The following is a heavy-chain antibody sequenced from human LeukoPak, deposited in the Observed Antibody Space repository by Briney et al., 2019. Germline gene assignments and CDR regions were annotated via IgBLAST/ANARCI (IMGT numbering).Heavy chain of an antibody. CDR3: ARGSRWRYSSSSLNAFDI. Sequence: PSETLSLTCAVYGGSFSGYYWTWIRQPPGKGLEWIGEINHSGSTNYNPSPKSRVTISVDTSKNQFSLKLSSVTAADTAVYYCARGSRWRYSSSSLNAFDIWGQGTMVTVSS. CDR1: GGSFSGYY. J-gene: IGHJ3*02. CDR2: INHSGST. V-gene: IGHV4-34*01. D-gene: IGHD6-6*01.